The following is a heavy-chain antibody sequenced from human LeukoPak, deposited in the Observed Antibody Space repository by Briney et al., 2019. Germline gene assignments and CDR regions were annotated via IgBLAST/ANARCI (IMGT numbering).Heavy chain of an antibody. V-gene: IGHV3-30*03. CDR2: ISFDGSNQ. J-gene: IGHJ4*02. CDR3: ARAPPSWYHFDY. D-gene: IGHD6-13*01. Sequence: GGSLRLSCAASGFTFSGYGMHWVRQAPGKGLEWVALISFDGSNQYYADSVKGRFTISRDNSKNTLYLQMTNLRAEDTAVYYCARAPPSWYHFDYWGQGTLVTVSS. CDR1: GFTFSGYG.